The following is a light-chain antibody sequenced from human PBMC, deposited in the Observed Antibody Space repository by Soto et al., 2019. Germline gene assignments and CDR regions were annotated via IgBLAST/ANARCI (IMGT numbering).Light chain of an antibody. Sequence: DIQMTQYPSTLSGSVGDRVTITCRASQTISSWLAWYQQKPGKAPKLLTYKASTLKSGVPSRFSGCGSGTEFTLSISRLKPDDFATYYCQHYNSYSEAFGQGTKVELK. CDR1: QTISSW. CDR3: QHYNSYSEA. J-gene: IGKJ1*01. V-gene: IGKV1-5*03. CDR2: KAS.